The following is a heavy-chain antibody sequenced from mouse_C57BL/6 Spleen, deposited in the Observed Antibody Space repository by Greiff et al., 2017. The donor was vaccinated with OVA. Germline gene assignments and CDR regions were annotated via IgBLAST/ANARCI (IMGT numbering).Heavy chain of an antibody. J-gene: IGHJ4*01. Sequence: VQLQQPGAELVMPGASVKLSCKASGYTFTSYWMHWVKQRPGQGLEWIGEIDPSDSYTNYNQKFKGKSTLTVDKSSSTAYMQLSSLTSEDSAVYYCARWKPHYYGSSYDYAMDYWGQGTSVTVSS. V-gene: IGHV1-69*01. CDR3: ARWKPHYYGSSYDYAMDY. CDR2: IDPSDSYT. D-gene: IGHD1-1*01. CDR1: GYTFTSYW.